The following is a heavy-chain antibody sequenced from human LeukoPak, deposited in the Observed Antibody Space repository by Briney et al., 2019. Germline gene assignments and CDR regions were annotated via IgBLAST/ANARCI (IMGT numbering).Heavy chain of an antibody. Sequence: GRSLRLSCATSGFTSSNYWMSWVRQAPRKGLDWVAKINLDGSEIYYVDFRKGRFTVSRDNAKNSLYLQMNSMRAEETAVYYCAGPRRSDYGDYWGQGTLVTVSS. CDR2: INLDGSEI. J-gene: IGHJ4*02. V-gene: IGHV3-7*02. CDR3: AGPRRSDYGDY. CDR1: GFTSSNYW.